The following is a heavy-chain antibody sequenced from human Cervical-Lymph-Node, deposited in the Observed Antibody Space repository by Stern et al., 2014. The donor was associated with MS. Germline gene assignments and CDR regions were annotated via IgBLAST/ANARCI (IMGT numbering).Heavy chain of an antibody. CDR3: ARGGEVAGWTDFDY. CDR1: GGTFSRYA. J-gene: IGHJ4*02. V-gene: IGHV1-69*01. Sequence: VQLVESGAEVKKPGSSVKVSCKASGGTFSRYAISWVRQAPGQGLEWMGGNILIFGTGNDAQKFQGKVTITADESTSTAYMELSSLRSEDTAVYYCARGGEVAGWTDFDYWGQGTLVTVST. D-gene: IGHD6-19*01. CDR2: NILIFGTG.